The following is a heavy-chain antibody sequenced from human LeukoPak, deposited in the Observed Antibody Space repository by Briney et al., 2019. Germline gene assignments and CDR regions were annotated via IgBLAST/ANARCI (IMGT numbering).Heavy chain of an antibody. CDR1: GGSISSSSYY. D-gene: IGHD3-3*01. Sequence: SETLSLTCTVSGGSISSSSYYWGWIRQPPGKGLEWIGSIYYSGSTYYNPSLKSRVTISVDTSRNQFSLKLSSVTAADTAVYYCARRPKFDFWSGSRVHPVDYWGQGPLVTVPS. CDR3: ARRPKFDFWSGSRVHPVDY. J-gene: IGHJ4*02. CDR2: IYYSGST. V-gene: IGHV4-39*01.